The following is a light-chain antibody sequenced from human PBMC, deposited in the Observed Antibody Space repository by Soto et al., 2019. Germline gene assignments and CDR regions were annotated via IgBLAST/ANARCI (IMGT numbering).Light chain of an antibody. CDR1: SSDIGSYDF. V-gene: IGLV2-14*01. J-gene: IGLJ3*02. CDR3: ASYTSRTTRWV. CDR2: GVT. Sequence: QSALSQPAPVSGSLGQSITVSCTGSSSDIGSYDFVSWYQHHPDKAPRLLIYGVTNRPSGVSNRFSGAKSDNTASLTISGLQAEDEADYFCASYTSRTTRWVFGGGTQLTVL.